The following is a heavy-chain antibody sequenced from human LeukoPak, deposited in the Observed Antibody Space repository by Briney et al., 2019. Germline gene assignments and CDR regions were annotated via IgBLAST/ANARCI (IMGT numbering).Heavy chain of an antibody. CDR3: ARESSGSYGQFDI. CDR2: IYYSGST. V-gene: IGHV4-30-4*01. Sequence: SETLSLTCTVSGGSISSGDYYWSWIRQPPGKGLEWIGYIYYSGSTYYNPSLKSRVTVSMDTSKNQFSLKLTSVTAADTAVYYCARESSGSYGQFDIWGQGTMVAVS. J-gene: IGHJ3*02. CDR1: GGSISSGDYY. D-gene: IGHD1-26*01.